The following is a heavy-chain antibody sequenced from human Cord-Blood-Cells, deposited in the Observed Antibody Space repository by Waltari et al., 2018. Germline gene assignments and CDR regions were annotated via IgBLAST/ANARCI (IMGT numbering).Heavy chain of an antibody. CDR2: INHSGST. CDR3: ARGVVVVPAANWFDP. D-gene: IGHD2-2*01. J-gene: IGHJ5*02. CDR1: GGSFSGYY. V-gene: IGHV4-34*01. Sequence: QVQLQQWGAGLLTPSETLSLTCAVYGGSFSGYYWSWIRHTLGKGLAWVGEINHSGSTNYNPTLKSRVTISVDTSKNQFSLKLSSVTAADTAVYDCARGVVVVPAANWFDPWGQGTLVTVSS.